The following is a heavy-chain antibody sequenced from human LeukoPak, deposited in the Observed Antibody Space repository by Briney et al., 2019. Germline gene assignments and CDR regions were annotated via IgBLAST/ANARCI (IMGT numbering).Heavy chain of an antibody. CDR1: GGSISSGDYY. D-gene: IGHD4/OR15-4a*01. V-gene: IGHV4-30-4*01. J-gene: IGHJ4*02. CDR2: IYYSGST. Sequence: SETLSLTCTVSGGSISSGDYYWSWIRQPPGKGLEWIGYIYYSGSTYYNPSRKSRVTISVDTTKNQFSLKLRSVTAADTAVYYCARGPTMFAYWGQGTLVTVSS. CDR3: ARGPTMFAY.